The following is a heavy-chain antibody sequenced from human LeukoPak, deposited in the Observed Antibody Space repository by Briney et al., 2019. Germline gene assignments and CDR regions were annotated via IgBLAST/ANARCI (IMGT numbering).Heavy chain of an antibody. J-gene: IGHJ4*02. D-gene: IGHD4-17*01. CDR1: GYFTSSGYY. CDR2: IYHGGNT. Sequence: SETLPLTCAVSGYFTSSGYYWVWIRQPPGRGLEWIASIYHGGNTYYSPSLKSRVTISLDTSKNQFSLKLSSVTAADTALYYCARDSGPAYGDYIDYWGQGTLVTVSS. CDR3: ARDSGPAYGDYIDY. V-gene: IGHV4-38-2*02.